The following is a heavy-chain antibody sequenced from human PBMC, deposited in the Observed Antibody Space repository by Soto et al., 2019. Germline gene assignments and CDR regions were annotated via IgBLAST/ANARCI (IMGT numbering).Heavy chain of an antibody. V-gene: IGHV3-21*01. D-gene: IGHD6-19*01. CDR1: GFTFSSYS. CDR3: ARLSSGWPHAFDI. CDR2: ISSSSSYI. Sequence: GGSLRLSCAASGFTFSSYSMNWVRQAPGKGLEWVSSISSSSSYIYYADSVKGRFTISRDNAKNSLYLQMNSLRAEDTAVYYCARLSSGWPHAFDIWGQGTMVTVSS. J-gene: IGHJ3*02.